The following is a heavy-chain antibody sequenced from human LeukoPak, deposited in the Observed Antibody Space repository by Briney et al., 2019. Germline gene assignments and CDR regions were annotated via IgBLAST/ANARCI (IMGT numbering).Heavy chain of an antibody. J-gene: IGHJ4*02. V-gene: IGHV1-2*02. CDR3: ARDDRYHDFWSGYHV. Sequence: ASVKVSCKASGYTFTGYYMHWVRQAPGQGLEWMGWINPNSGGTNYAQNFQGRVTMTRDTSISTAYMELSRLSSDDTAVYYCARDDRYHDFWSGYHVWGQGTLVTVSS. D-gene: IGHD3-3*01. CDR1: GYTFTGYY. CDR2: INPNSGGT.